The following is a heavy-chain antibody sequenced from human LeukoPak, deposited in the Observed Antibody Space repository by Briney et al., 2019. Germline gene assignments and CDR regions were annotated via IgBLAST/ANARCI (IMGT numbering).Heavy chain of an antibody. V-gene: IGHV3-23*01. J-gene: IGHJ4*02. CDR2: ISGSGGST. D-gene: IGHD6-13*01. CDR1: GFTFSSYA. Sequence: GGSLRLSCAASGFTFSSYAMGWVRQAPGKGREWVSAISGSGGSTYYADSVKGRFTISRDNSKNTLFLQMNSLRADDTAVYFCAKDQKSIAATGYDYWGQGTLVTVSS. CDR3: AKDQKSIAATGYDY.